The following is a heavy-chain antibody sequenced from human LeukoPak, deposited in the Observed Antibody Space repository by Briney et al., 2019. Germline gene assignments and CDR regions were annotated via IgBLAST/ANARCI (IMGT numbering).Heavy chain of an antibody. D-gene: IGHD5/OR15-5a*01. J-gene: IGHJ4*02. V-gene: IGHV3-23*01. Sequence: GGSLRLSCAASGCTFSGYAMSWVGQAPGKGLEWVSAISGSGGSTYYADSVKGRFTISRDNSKNTLYLQMNSLRAEDTAVYYCESHSVYGGKLHYLRLWGQGTLVTVSS. CDR2: ISGSGGST. CDR1: GCTFSGYA. CDR3: ESHSVYGGKLHYLRL.